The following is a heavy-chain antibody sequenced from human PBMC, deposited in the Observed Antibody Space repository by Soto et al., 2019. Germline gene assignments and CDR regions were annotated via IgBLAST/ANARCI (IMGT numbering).Heavy chain of an antibody. CDR3: ARDLEGNYDY. CDR1: GGSVSSGSYY. Sequence: PSETLSLTCTVSGGSVSSGSYYWSWIRQPPGKGLEWIGYTYYSGSTNYNPSLKSRVTISVDTSKNQFSLKLSSVTAADTAVYYCARDLEGNYDYWGQGTLVTVSS. J-gene: IGHJ4*02. CDR2: TYYSGST. D-gene: IGHD1-1*01. V-gene: IGHV4-61*01.